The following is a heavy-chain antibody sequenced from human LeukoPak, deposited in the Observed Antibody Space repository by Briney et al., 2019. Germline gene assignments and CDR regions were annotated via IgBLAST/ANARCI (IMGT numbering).Heavy chain of an antibody. CDR1: GFTFSTYS. Sequence: GGSLRLSCAASGFTFSTYSMNWVRQAPGKGLEWVSYISSRSSTRYYADSVKGRFTISRDNAKNSLYLQMNSLRDEETAVYYCAGSDLWGDAFDIWGQGTMVTVSS. CDR3: AGSDLWGDAFDI. D-gene: IGHD2-21*01. V-gene: IGHV3-48*02. CDR2: ISSRSSTR. J-gene: IGHJ3*02.